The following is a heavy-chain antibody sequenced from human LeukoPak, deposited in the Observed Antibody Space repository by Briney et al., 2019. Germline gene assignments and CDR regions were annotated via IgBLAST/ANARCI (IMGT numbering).Heavy chain of an antibody. D-gene: IGHD2-21*01. V-gene: IGHV1-3*01. CDR1: GYTFTNYA. J-gene: IGHJ4*02. CDR3: ARTSYPSTGLFDY. Sequence: GSVKVSCKASGYTFTNYAMHWVRQAPGQRLEWMGWINAGNGNTKYSQKFQGRVTITRDTSASTAYMELSSLRSEDTAEYYCARTSYPSTGLFDYWGQGTLVTVSS. CDR2: INAGNGNT.